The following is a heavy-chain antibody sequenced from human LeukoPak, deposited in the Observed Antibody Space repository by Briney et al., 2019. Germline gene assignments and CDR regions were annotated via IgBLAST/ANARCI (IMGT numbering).Heavy chain of an antibody. CDR2: ISAYNGNT. V-gene: IGHV1-18*01. CDR1: GYTFTSYG. CDR3: ATGKTYYYGSGSYPFDY. J-gene: IGHJ4*02. D-gene: IGHD3-10*01. Sequence: GASVKVSCKASGYTFTSYGISWVRQAPGQGLEWMGWISAYNGNTNYAQKLQGRVTMTTDTSTSTAYMELRSLRSDDTAVYYCATGKTYYYGSGSYPFDYWGQGTLVTVSS.